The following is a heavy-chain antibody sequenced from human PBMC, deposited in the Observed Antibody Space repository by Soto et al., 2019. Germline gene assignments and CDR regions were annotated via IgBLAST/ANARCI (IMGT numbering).Heavy chain of an antibody. CDR2: ITPIFDTT. CDR3: ATGGTTVTRRFDY. V-gene: IGHV1-69*01. CDR1: GGGFSTYA. Sequence: QVPLVQSGAEVKKPGSSVKVSCKASGGGFSTYAITWVRQAPGQGLEWMGGITPIFDTTNYAQKFQGRVTITADESTTTVHMELTSLTSEDTAVYYCATGGTTVTRRFDYWGQATLVTVSS. J-gene: IGHJ4*02. D-gene: IGHD4-17*01.